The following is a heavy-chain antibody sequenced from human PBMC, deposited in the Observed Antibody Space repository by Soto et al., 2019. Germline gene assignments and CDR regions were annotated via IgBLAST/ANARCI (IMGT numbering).Heavy chain of an antibody. J-gene: IGHJ4*02. CDR1: GYTFSSYA. CDR3: ARDTGDGTFDF. D-gene: IGHD7-27*01. V-gene: IGHV1-3*01. Sequence: QGHLVQSGAEVRKPGASVKVSCKASGYTFSSYAMHWVRQAPGQRLEWMGWINAGYGNTKSSQKFQDRVTISRDTSQSTAYMELTSLRSEDTAVYYCARDTGDGTFDFWGQGTLVTVSS. CDR2: INAGYGNT.